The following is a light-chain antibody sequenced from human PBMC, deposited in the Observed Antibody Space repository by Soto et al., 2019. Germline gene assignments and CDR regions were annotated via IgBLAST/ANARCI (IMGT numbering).Light chain of an antibody. CDR3: SSYTSSSTL. Sequence: QPASVSGSPGQSITISCTGTSSDVGGYNYVSWYQQHPGKAPKLMIYAVTDRPSGVSSRFSGSKSGNTASLTISGLQAEDEADYYCSSYTSSSTLFGTGTKVTVL. J-gene: IGLJ1*01. CDR1: SSDVGGYNY. CDR2: AVT. V-gene: IGLV2-14*01.